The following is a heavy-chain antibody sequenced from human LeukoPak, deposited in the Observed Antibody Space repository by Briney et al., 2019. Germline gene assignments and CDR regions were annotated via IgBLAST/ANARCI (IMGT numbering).Heavy chain of an antibody. Sequence: SETLSLTCTVSGGSISSSSYYWGWIRQPPGKGLEWIGSIYYSGSTYYNPSLKSRVTISVDTSKNQFSLKLSSVTAADTAVSYCSSSGHLGDYWGQGTLVTVSS. CDR3: SSSGHLGDY. V-gene: IGHV4-39*01. CDR1: GGSISSSSYY. D-gene: IGHD3-22*01. J-gene: IGHJ4*02. CDR2: IYYSGST.